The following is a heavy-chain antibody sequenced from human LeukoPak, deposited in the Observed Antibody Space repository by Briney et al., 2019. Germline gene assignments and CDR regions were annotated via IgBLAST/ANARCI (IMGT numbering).Heavy chain of an antibody. Sequence: AVGCLRLSCAASGFTFDDYAMHCVGQGPGRGLEWVSLICGVGVSTDYADSVKGRFTISRDNSKNSLYLQMNSLRAEDTALNYCAKDITKKTYYDILAGYYPGLNYFDYWGQGTLVTVSS. CDR2: ICGVGVST. D-gene: IGHD3-9*01. CDR1: GFTFDDYA. V-gene: IGHV3-43D*03. CDR3: AKDITKKTYYDILAGYYPGLNYFDY. J-gene: IGHJ4*02.